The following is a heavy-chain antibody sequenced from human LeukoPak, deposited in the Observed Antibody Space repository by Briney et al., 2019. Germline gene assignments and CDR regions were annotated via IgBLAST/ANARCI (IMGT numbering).Heavy chain of an antibody. CDR3: ATITAVPDAFDI. CDR1: GYTPTELP. J-gene: IGHJ3*02. Sequence: ASVKVSCKLSGYTPTELPIHWGRQVPGKGVEWRGGFDPEDGETIYAQKFQGRVTMTEDTSTDTAYMELSSLRSEDTAVYYCATITAVPDAFDIWGQGTMVTVSS. CDR2: FDPEDGET. D-gene: IGHD4-17*01. V-gene: IGHV1-24*01.